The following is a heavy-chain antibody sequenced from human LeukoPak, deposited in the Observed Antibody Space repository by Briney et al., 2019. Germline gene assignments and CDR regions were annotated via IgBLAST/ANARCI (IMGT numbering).Heavy chain of an antibody. CDR3: ATDDLGYCSSTSCAHFDY. CDR1: GGTFSSYA. D-gene: IGHD2-2*01. J-gene: IGHJ4*02. CDR2: IIPIFGTA. V-gene: IGHV1-69*05. Sequence: SVKVSCKASGGTFSSYAISWVRQAPGQGLEWMGGIIPIFGTANYAQKFQGRVTITTGESTSTAYMELSSLRSEDTAVYYCATDDLGYCSSTSCAHFDYWGQGTLVTVSS.